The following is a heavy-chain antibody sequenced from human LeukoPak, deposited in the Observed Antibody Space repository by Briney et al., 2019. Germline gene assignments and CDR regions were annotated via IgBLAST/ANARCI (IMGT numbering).Heavy chain of an antibody. CDR2: ISSSSSTI. CDR3: ARRGVAVPFDY. V-gene: IGHV3-48*01. J-gene: IGHJ4*02. Sequence: GGSLRLSCAASGFTFSSYSMNWVRQAPGKGLEWVSYISSSSSTIYYADSVKGRFTISRDNAKNSLYLQMNSLRAEATAVYYCARRGVAVPFDYWGQGTLVTVSS. D-gene: IGHD6-19*01. CDR1: GFTFSSYS.